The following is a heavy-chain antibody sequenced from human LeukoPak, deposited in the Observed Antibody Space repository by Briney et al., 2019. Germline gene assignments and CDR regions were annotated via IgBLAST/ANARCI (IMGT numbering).Heavy chain of an antibody. Sequence: GGSLRLSCAASGFTFSSYAMSWVRQAPGKGLEWVSAISGSGGSTYYADSVKGRFTISRDNSKNTLYLQMNSLGAEDTATYYCAARPTSVVVAPSDYWGQGTLVTVSS. CDR2: ISGSGGST. CDR3: AARPTSVVVAPSDY. CDR1: GFTFSSYA. V-gene: IGHV3-23*01. J-gene: IGHJ4*02. D-gene: IGHD2-2*01.